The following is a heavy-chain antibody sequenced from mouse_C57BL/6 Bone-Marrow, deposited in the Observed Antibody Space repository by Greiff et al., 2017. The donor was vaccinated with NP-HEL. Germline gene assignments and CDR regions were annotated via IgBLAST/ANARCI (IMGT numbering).Heavy chain of an antibody. V-gene: IGHV1-20*01. CDR3: ARDTTVVAHYFDY. D-gene: IGHD1-1*01. CDR2: INPYNGDT. Sequence: VQLQQSGPELVKPGDSVKISCKASGYSFTGYFMNWVMQSHGKSLEWIGRINPYNGDTFYNQKFKGKATLTVDKSSSTAHMELRSLTSEDSAVYYCARDTTVVAHYFDYWGQGTTLTVSS. J-gene: IGHJ2*01. CDR1: GYSFTGYF.